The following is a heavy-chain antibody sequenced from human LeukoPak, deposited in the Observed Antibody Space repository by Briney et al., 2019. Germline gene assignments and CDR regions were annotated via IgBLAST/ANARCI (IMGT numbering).Heavy chain of an antibody. D-gene: IGHD2-21*02. CDR2: IYYSGST. V-gene: IGHV4-31*03. CDR3: ARVPLPIYYYGMDV. Sequence: PSETLSLTCTVSGGSISSGGYYWSWIRQHPGKGLEWIGYIYYSGSTYYNPSLKSRVTISVDTSKNQFSLKLSSVTAADTAVYYCARVPLPIYYYGMDVWGQGTTVTVSS. J-gene: IGHJ6*02. CDR1: GGSISSGGYY.